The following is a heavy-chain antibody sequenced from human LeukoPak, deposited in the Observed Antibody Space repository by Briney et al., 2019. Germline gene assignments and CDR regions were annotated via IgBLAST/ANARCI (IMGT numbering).Heavy chain of an antibody. J-gene: IGHJ4*02. CDR1: GNTFTGYY. V-gene: IGHV1-2*02. CDR2: INPNSGGT. CDR3: ARDLGGGVELSHDY. Sequence: GASVKVSCKASGNTFTGYYMHWVRQAPGQGLEWMGWINPNSGGTNYAQKFQGRVTMTRDTSISTAYMELSRLRSDDTAVYYCARDLGGGVELSHDYWGQGTLVTVSS. D-gene: IGHD3-16*02.